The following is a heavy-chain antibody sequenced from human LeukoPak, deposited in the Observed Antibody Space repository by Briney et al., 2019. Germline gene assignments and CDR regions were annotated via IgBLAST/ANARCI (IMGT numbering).Heavy chain of an antibody. CDR3: ARSRELLDFDT. V-gene: IGHV1-2*02. D-gene: IGHD3-10*01. Sequence: ASVTVSCKTSGYTFSDYTIHWVRQAPGQGLEWMGWINPSSNAANYAQRFEGRVSLTRDTSISTADMVLTSLTSDDTGVYYCARSRELLDFDTWGQGTLVSVSS. J-gene: IGHJ4*02. CDR1: GYTFSDYT. CDR2: INPSSNAA.